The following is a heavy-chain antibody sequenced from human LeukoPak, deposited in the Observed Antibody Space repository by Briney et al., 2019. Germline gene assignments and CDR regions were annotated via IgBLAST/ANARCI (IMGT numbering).Heavy chain of an antibody. J-gene: IGHJ6*03. D-gene: IGHD3-10*01. Sequence: GGSLRLSCAASGFTFSSYAMSWVRQAPGKGLEWVSAISGSGGSTYYADSVKGRFTISRDNSKNTLYLQMNSLRAEDTAVYYCATNPKEEVRGVSYYYYYMDAWGKGTTVTVSS. V-gene: IGHV3-23*01. CDR3: ATNPKEEVRGVSYYYYYMDA. CDR2: ISGSGGST. CDR1: GFTFSSYA.